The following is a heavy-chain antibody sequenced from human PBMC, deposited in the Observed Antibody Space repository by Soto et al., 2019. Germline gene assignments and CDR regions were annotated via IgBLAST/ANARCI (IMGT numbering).Heavy chain of an antibody. CDR3: AREDDGMDV. Sequence: SDTLSLTCAVSGSSTSGFYWGWVRQPPGKGLEWIGSIFHSGNSYYNPSLKSRVILSVDTSKNQFSLNLTAAIAADTAVYYCAREDDGMDVWGQGTPVTVSS. CDR2: IFHSGNS. CDR1: GSSTSGFY. J-gene: IGHJ6*02. V-gene: IGHV4-38-2*02.